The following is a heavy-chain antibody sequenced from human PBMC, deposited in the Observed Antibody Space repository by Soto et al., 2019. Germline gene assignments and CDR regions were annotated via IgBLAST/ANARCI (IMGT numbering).Heavy chain of an antibody. CDR3: ARGQSSLLLDC. CDR2: INHSGST. V-gene: IGHV4-34*01. CDR1: GGSFSAYY. D-gene: IGHD2-8*02. J-gene: IGHJ4*02. Sequence: SETLSLTCAVYGGSFSAYYWSWIRQPPGKGLEWIGEINHSGSTNYNPSLKSRVTISVDTSKNQFSLKLSSVTAADTAVYYCARGQSSLLLDCWGQGILVTVSS.